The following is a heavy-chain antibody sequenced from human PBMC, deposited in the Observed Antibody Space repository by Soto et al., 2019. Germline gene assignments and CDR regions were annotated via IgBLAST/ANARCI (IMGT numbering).Heavy chain of an antibody. V-gene: IGHV2-5*02. CDR2: IYWDDDK. D-gene: IGHD5-12*01. CDR1: GFSLSTNGMG. Sequence: QITVKESGLTLVKPTQNLTLTCTFSGFSLSTNGMGVGWIRQSPGKALEWLALIYWDDDKRYSPSLRSRLTITHDTSTNQVDLTRTNMDPVDTATSYCDRLTRGGYDLDRLWEKFDYWGQGTLVTVSS. CDR3: DRLTRGGYDLDRLWEKFDY. J-gene: IGHJ4*02.